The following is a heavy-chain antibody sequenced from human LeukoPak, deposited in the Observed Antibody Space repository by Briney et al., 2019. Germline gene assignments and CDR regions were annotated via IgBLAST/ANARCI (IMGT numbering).Heavy chain of an antibody. Sequence: SETLSLTCTVSGGSISSYYWSWIRQPAGKGLEWIGRIYTSGSTNYNPSLKSRVTMSVDTSKNQFSLKLSSVTAADTAVYYCARGDCSSTSCDAFDIWGQGTMVTVSS. V-gene: IGHV4-4*07. CDR3: ARGDCSSTSCDAFDI. J-gene: IGHJ3*02. CDR1: GGSISSYY. CDR2: IYTSGST. D-gene: IGHD2-2*01.